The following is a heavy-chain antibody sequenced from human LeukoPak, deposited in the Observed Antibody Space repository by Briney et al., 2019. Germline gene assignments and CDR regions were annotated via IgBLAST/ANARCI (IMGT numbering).Heavy chain of an antibody. CDR1: GFTFSSYS. J-gene: IGHJ3*02. V-gene: IGHV3-21*01. D-gene: IGHD1-26*01. CDR3: ARGERVSLGNDAFDI. CDR2: ISSSSSYI. Sequence: GGSLRLSCAASGFTFSSYSMNWVRQAPGKGLEWVSSISSSSSYIYYADSVKGRFTISRDSAKNSLYLQMNSLRAEDTAVYYCARGERVSLGNDAFDIWGQGTMVTVSS.